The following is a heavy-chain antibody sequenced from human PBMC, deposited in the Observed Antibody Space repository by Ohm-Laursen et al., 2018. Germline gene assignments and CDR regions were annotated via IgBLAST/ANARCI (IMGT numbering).Heavy chain of an antibody. J-gene: IGHJ4*02. CDR2: ISWNNGGI. CDR1: GFTFDDYA. CDR3: TKVVRGSYYDY. Sequence: SLRLSCAASGFTFDDYAMHWVRQAPGKGLEWVSGISWNNGGIGYADSVKGRFTVSRDNAKNSLYLQMNSLRAEDTALYYCTKVVRGSYYDYWGQGTLVTVSS. V-gene: IGHV3-9*01. D-gene: IGHD1-26*01.